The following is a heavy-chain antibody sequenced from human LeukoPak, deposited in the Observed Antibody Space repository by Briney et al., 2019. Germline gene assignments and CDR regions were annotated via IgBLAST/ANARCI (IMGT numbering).Heavy chain of an antibody. CDR1: GYSFTNYW. CDR2: IHSADSNT. Sequence: GESLQISCKDSGYSFTNYWIGWVRQLPGKGLEWMGIIHSADSNTKYSPSFQGQVTISADKSISTAYLQWSGLKASDTAMYYCAGARHGDYRWDYWGQGTLVTVSS. CDR3: AGARHGDYRWDY. J-gene: IGHJ4*02. V-gene: IGHV5-51*01. D-gene: IGHD4-17*01.